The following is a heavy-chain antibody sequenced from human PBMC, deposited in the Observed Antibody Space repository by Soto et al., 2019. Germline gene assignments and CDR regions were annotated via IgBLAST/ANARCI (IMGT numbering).Heavy chain of an antibody. CDR2: IYWDDDK. Sequence: QITLKESGPTLVKPTQTLTLTCTFSGFSLSTSGVGVGWIRQPPGKALEWLALIYWDDDKRYSPSLKSRLTIXKXPSKNQVVLTMTNMHPVDTATYYCAHSIAAPNWFDPWGQGTLVTVSS. D-gene: IGHD5-12*01. V-gene: IGHV2-5*02. J-gene: IGHJ5*02. CDR3: AHSIAAPNWFDP. CDR1: GFSLSTSGVG.